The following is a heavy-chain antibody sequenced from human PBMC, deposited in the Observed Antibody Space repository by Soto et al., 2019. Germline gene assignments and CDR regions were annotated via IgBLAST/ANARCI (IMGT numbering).Heavy chain of an antibody. CDR2: ISGSDDST. CDR3: AKRSSASTFDY. CDR1: GFTFRSYA. D-gene: IGHD6-6*01. Sequence: EVQLLESGGGLVQPGESLRLSCAASGFTFRSYAMSWVRQAPGKGLEWVSVISGSDDSTYYADSVTGRFTISRDNSKNTLYLQMNSLRDEDTAVYYCAKRSSASTFDYWGQGTLVTVS. V-gene: IGHV3-23*01. J-gene: IGHJ4*02.